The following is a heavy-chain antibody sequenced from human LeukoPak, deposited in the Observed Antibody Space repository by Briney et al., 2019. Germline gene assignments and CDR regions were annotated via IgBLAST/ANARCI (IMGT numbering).Heavy chain of an antibody. CDR2: IYSGGST. CDR1: GFTVSSNY. J-gene: IGHJ4*02. Sequence: GGSLRLSCAASGFTVSSNYMSWVRQAPGKGLEWVSVIYSGGSTYYADSVKGRFTISRDNSKNTLYLQMNSLRAEDTAVYYCARAAYSGSYHSDYWGQGTLVTVSS. D-gene: IGHD1-26*01. V-gene: IGHV3-53*01. CDR3: ARAAYSGSYHSDY.